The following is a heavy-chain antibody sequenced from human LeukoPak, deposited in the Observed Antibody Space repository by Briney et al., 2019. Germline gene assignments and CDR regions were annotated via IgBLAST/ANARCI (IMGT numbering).Heavy chain of an antibody. CDR1: GGSISSYY. CDR2: IYYSGNT. Sequence: SETLSLTCTVSGGSISSYYWSWIRQPAGKGLEWIGCIYYSGNTNYNPSLKSRVTISVDTSKNQFSLKLRSVTAADTAMYYCARGVVPTAKGWFDPWGQGTLVTVSS. J-gene: IGHJ5*02. CDR3: ARGVVPTAKGWFDP. D-gene: IGHD2-2*01. V-gene: IGHV4-59*01.